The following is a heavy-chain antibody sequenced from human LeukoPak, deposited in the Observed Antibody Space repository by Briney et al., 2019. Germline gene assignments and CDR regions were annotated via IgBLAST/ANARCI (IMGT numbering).Heavy chain of an antibody. CDR2: INPNSGGT. Sequence: GASVKVSCKASGYTFTDYYMHWVRQAPGQGLEWMGWINPNSGGTNYAQKFQGRVTMTRDTSISTAYMELSRLRSDDTAVYYCARENFNTIFGVVISLDYWGQGTLVTVSS. V-gene: IGHV1-2*02. CDR1: GYTFTDYY. D-gene: IGHD3-3*01. J-gene: IGHJ4*02. CDR3: ARENFNTIFGVVISLDY.